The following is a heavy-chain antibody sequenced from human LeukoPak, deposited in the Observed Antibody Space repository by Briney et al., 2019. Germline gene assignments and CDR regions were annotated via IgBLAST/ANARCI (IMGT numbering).Heavy chain of an antibody. J-gene: IGHJ4*02. CDR1: GFTFSTCW. V-gene: IGHV3-7*01. CDR2: IKQDGSEK. Sequence: GGSLRLSCAASGFTFSTCWMSWVRQAPGKGLEWVANIKQDGSEKYYVDSVKGRFTISRDNAKNSLFLQMNSLRAEDTAVYYCARVRCSSNSCFPDYWGQGTLVTVSS. D-gene: IGHD2-2*01. CDR3: ARVRCSSNSCFPDY.